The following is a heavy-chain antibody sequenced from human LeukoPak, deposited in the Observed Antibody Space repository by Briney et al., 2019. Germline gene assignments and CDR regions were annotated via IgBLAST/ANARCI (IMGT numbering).Heavy chain of an antibody. J-gene: IGHJ1*01. V-gene: IGHV4-39*07. Sequence: TSETLSLTCTVSGGSISSSNYYWGWIRQPPGKGLECIGSVYYSGNTYYNPSLKSRVTISVDTSKNQFSLKLSSVTAADTAVYYCASGDVDTAMVGGAPQHWGQGTLVTVSS. CDR3: ASGDVDTAMVGGAPQH. D-gene: IGHD5-18*01. CDR1: GGSISSSNYY. CDR2: VYYSGNT.